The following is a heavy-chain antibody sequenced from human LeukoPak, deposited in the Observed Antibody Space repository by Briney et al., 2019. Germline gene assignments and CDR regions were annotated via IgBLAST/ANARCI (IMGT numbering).Heavy chain of an antibody. CDR1: GFTFRSYA. CDR2: ISGSAGST. CDR3: AELGITMIGGV. J-gene: IGHJ6*04. V-gene: IGHV3-23*01. D-gene: IGHD3-10*02. Sequence: GGSLRLSCAASGFTFRSYAMSWVRQAPGKGLEWVSVISGSAGSTYYADSVKGRFTISRDNAKNSLYLQMNSLRAEDTAVYYCAELGITMIGGVWGKGTTVTISS.